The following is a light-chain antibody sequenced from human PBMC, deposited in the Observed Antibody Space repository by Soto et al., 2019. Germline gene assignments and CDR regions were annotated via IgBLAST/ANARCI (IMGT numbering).Light chain of an antibody. CDR3: QQYNRWPPYT. V-gene: IGKV3-15*01. J-gene: IGKJ2*01. CDR2: GAS. CDR1: QNVYTN. Sequence: ETVMTQSPATLSVSPGAPDPLSCRARQNVYTNLAWYQQKPGQAPRLVLYGASTRATGVPARFSGSGSGTEFTLTISSLQSEDFAVYYCQQYNRWPPYTFGQGTK.